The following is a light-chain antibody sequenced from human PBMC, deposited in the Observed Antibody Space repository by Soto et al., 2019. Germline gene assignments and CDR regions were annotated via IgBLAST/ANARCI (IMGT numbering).Light chain of an antibody. Sequence: VVLTQSPATLSLSPGERATLSCRASQSISEFLAWYQQKPGQAPRLLIYDASNRATGTPARFSGSGSGTDFTLTISSLQSEDFAVYYCQQYNKWPWTFGQGTKVEIK. CDR1: QSISEF. CDR2: DAS. V-gene: IGKV3-11*01. J-gene: IGKJ1*01. CDR3: QQYNKWPWT.